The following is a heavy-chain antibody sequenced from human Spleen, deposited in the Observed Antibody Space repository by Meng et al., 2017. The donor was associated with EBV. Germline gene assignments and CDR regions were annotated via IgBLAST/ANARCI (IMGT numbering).Heavy chain of an antibody. CDR1: GFTFSNAW. D-gene: IGHD3-10*01. Sequence: EEQLVGFGGGLVQPGGSLRPSCVASGFTFSNAWMSWVRQAPGKGLEWIGRIRSKTAGGTTGYAAPVIGRFSISRDDSKDTLYLQMNSLKTEDTAVYYCTTGRAAWGRGTLVTVSS. V-gene: IGHV3-15*01. CDR3: TTGRAA. J-gene: IGHJ5*02. CDR2: IRSKTAGGTT.